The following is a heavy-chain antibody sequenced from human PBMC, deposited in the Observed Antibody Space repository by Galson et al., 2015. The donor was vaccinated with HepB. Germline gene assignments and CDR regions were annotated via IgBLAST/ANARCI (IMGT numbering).Heavy chain of an antibody. J-gene: IGHJ4*02. V-gene: IGHV3-30*18. Sequence: SLRLSCAASGFTFSNYAMHWVRQAPGTGLEWVAVISYDRSNKYYADSVKGRFTVSRDNSENTLYLQMNSLRAEDTAVYYCAKGDYDFWSGYYDWGQGTLVTVSS. CDR2: ISYDRSNK. D-gene: IGHD3-3*01. CDR1: GFTFSNYA. CDR3: AKGDYDFWSGYYD.